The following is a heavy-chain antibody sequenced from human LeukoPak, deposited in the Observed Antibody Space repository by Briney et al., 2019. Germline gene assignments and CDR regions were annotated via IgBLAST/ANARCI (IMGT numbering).Heavy chain of an antibody. CDR2: IKQDGSEK. Sequence: GSLRLSCAASGFMFSSNWMSWVRQAPGKGLEWVANIKQDGSEKYYVDSVKGRFTISRDNAKNSLYLQMNSLRAEDTAVYYCARDALPGYWGQGTLVTVSS. CDR1: GFMFSSNW. D-gene: IGHD1-14*01. CDR3: ARDALPGY. V-gene: IGHV3-7*03. J-gene: IGHJ4*02.